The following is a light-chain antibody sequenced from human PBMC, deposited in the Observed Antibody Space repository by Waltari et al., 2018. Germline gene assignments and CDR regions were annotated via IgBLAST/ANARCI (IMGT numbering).Light chain of an antibody. CDR3: QQYTSSPWT. V-gene: IGKV3-11*01. CDR2: DAS. Sequence: EIVLTQSPATLSLSPGERATLSCRASQSVSSYLAWYQQKPGQAPRLLIYDASNRATGIPARFSGSGSGTDFTLTISSLEPEDFGVYYCQQYTSSPWTFGQGTKVEI. CDR1: QSVSSY. J-gene: IGKJ1*01.